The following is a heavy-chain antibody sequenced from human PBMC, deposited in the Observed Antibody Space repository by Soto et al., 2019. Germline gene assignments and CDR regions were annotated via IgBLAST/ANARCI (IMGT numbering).Heavy chain of an antibody. J-gene: IGHJ4*02. CDR3: AREWGSYGSGIEY. CDR2: IYYSGST. D-gene: IGHD3-10*01. CDR1: GGSISSGAYY. V-gene: IGHV4-30-4*01. Sequence: QVQLQESGPGLVKPSQTLSLTCTVSGGSISSGAYYWSWIRQPPGKGLEWIGYIYYSGSTYYNPSLKSRVTISVDTAKNQFSLKLISVTAADTAVYYCAREWGSYGSGIEYWGQGTLVTVSS.